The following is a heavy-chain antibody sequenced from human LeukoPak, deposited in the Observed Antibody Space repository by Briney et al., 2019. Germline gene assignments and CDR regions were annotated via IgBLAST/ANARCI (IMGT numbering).Heavy chain of an antibody. CDR3: ARRGYRPYYYYYGMDV. D-gene: IGHD3-22*01. CDR1: GGSISSGGYS. CDR2: IYHSGST. V-gene: IGHV4-30-2*01. J-gene: IGHJ6*02. Sequence: SQTLSLTCAVSGGSISSGGYSWSWIRQPPGKGLEWIGYIYHSGSTNYNLSLKSRVTISVDTSKNQFSLKLSSVTAADTAVYYCARRGYRPYYYYYGMDVWGQGTMVTVSS.